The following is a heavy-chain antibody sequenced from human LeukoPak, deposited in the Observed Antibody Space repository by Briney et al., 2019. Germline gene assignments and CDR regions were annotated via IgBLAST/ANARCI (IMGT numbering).Heavy chain of an antibody. Sequence: SLRLSCAASGFTFDDYAMHWVRQAPGKGLEWMGIIYPGDSDTRYSPSFQGQVTISADKSISTAYLQWSSLKASDTAMYYCASSSGWYDPFDYWGQGTLVTVSS. CDR3: ASSSGWYDPFDY. CDR1: GFTFDDYA. CDR2: IYPGDSDT. D-gene: IGHD6-19*01. V-gene: IGHV5-51*01. J-gene: IGHJ4*02.